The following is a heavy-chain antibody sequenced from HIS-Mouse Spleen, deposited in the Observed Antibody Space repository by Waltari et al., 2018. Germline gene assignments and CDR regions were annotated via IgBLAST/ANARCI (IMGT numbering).Heavy chain of an antibody. CDR1: GGSISSYY. Sequence: QVQLQESGPGLVKPSETLSLTCTVSGGSISSYYWSWIRQPPGKGLEWIGYIYYSGSTHYNPSLKRRVTISVDTSKNQFSLKLSSVTAADTAVYYCARAWGMGGITTSLWYFDLWGRGTLVTVSS. V-gene: IGHV4-59*01. CDR2: IYYSGST. D-gene: IGHD3-10*01. J-gene: IGHJ2*01. CDR3: ARAWGMGGITTSLWYFDL.